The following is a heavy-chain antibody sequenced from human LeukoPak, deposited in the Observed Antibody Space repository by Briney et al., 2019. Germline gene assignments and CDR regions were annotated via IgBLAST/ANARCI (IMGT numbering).Heavy chain of an antibody. D-gene: IGHD3-10*01. Sequence: SETLSLTCAVYGGSFSGYYWSWIRQPPGKGLEWVGEINHSGSTNYNPSLKSRVTISVDTSKNQFSLKLSSVTAADTAVYYCARGPKSKRLLWFGEKTYYFDYWGQGTLVTVSS. CDR1: GGSFSGYY. V-gene: IGHV4-34*01. CDR3: ARGPKSKRLLWFGEKTYYFDY. CDR2: INHSGST. J-gene: IGHJ4*02.